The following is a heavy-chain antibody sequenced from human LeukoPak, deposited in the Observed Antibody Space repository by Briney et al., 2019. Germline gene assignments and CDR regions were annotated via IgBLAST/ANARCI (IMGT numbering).Heavy chain of an antibody. V-gene: IGHV3-53*01. J-gene: IGHJ4*02. CDR1: GFTVTNNF. D-gene: IGHD3-22*01. Sequence: GGSLRLSCAASGFTVTNNFMSWVRQIPGKGLEWVSIIYTGGNTYYADSVKGRFTISRDNSKNTVYLQMNSLRAEDTAVYYCVRDTGDYDSSGYFDYWGQGTLVTVSS. CDR3: VRDTGDYDSSGYFDY. CDR2: IYTGGNT.